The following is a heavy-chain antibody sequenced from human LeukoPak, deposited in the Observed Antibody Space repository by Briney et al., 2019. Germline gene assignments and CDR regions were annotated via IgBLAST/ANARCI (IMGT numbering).Heavy chain of an antibody. CDR1: GFTFSSYV. Sequence: GGSLRLSCAVSGFTFSSYVMASVRRAPGKGLGWEAGISYDGRNKYYADSVKGRFTISRDNSKNTLYLQMNSLRAEDTAVYYCARPLPDYGDYVVQNYYGMDDWGQGTTVTVSS. D-gene: IGHD4-17*01. CDR2: ISYDGRNK. CDR3: ARPLPDYGDYVVQNYYGMDD. V-gene: IGHV3-30*04. J-gene: IGHJ6*02.